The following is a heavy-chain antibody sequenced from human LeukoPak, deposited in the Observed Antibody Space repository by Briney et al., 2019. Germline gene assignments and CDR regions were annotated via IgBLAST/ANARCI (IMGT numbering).Heavy chain of an antibody. CDR3: ARDRLLWFGEQSYRGRYFDY. Sequence: PGGSLRLSCAASGFTFSNYAMNWVRRAPGKGLEWVSIITDSGGDTIYADSVKGRFTISRDNAKNSLYLQMNSLRAEDTAVYYCARDRLLWFGEQSYRGRYFDYWGQGTLVTVSS. J-gene: IGHJ4*02. CDR2: ITDSGGDT. D-gene: IGHD3-10*01. CDR1: GFTFSNYA. V-gene: IGHV3-21*01.